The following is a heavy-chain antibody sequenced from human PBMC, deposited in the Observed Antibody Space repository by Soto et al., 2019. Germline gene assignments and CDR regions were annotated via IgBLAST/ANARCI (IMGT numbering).Heavy chain of an antibody. Sequence: ASVKVSCKXSGYIFTGNYMHWVRQAPGQGLEYMGWINPNNGATNYAQNFQGRVTMTWDTSISTAYMEVRRLRSDDTAVYYCAPHYPDSSGYFDHWGQGTLVTVSS. D-gene: IGHD3-22*01. CDR1: GYIFTGNY. V-gene: IGHV1-2*02. CDR3: APHYPDSSGYFDH. J-gene: IGHJ4*02. CDR2: INPNNGAT.